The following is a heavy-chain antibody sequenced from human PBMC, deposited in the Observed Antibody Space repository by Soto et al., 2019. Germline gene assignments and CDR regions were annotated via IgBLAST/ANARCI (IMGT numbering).Heavy chain of an antibody. Sequence: SETLSLTCAVYGGSFSSNWWSCVRQPPGKGLEWIGEIYHSGSTNYNPSLTSRVTISVDKSKNQFSLKLSSVTAADTAVYYCARTYYDFWSGFMDVWGQGTTVTVSS. CDR1: GGSFSSNW. CDR2: IYHSGST. CDR3: ARTYYDFWSGFMDV. D-gene: IGHD3-3*01. V-gene: IGHV4-4*02. J-gene: IGHJ6*02.